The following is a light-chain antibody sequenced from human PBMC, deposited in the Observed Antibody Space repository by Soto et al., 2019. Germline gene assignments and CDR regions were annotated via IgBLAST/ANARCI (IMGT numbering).Light chain of an antibody. Sequence: DIQMTQSPSTLSASVGDRVTITCRASQSISSWLAWYQQKPGKAPKLLIYKASNLESGVPSRFSGSGSGTEFTLTINSLKPDDFATYYCQQYNSYWTFGQGTRVEIK. CDR1: QSISSW. CDR3: QQYNSYWT. J-gene: IGKJ1*01. CDR2: KAS. V-gene: IGKV1-5*03.